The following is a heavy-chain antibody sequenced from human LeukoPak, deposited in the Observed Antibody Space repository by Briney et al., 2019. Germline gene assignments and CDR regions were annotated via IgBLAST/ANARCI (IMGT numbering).Heavy chain of an antibody. V-gene: IGHV3-30*04. J-gene: IGHJ4*02. CDR3: ARGLLSGWYFDY. CDR1: GFTFSSYA. Sequence: GRTLRLSCAASGFTFSSYAMHWVRQAPGKGLEWVALIPYDGSNKYYADSVKGRFTISRDNSKNTLYLQMNSLRAEDTAVYYCARGLLSGWYFDYWGQGTLVTVSS. D-gene: IGHD6-19*01. CDR2: IPYDGSNK.